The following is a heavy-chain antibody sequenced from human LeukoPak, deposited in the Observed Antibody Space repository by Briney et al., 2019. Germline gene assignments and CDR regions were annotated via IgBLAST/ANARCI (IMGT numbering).Heavy chain of an antibody. J-gene: IGHJ6*02. D-gene: IGHD6-6*01. CDR1: GFTFSSYA. CDR3: ARDSSSSLYYYYGMDL. Sequence: GGSLRLSCAASGFTFSSYAMSWVRQAPGKGLEWVSAISGSGGSTYYADSVKGRFTISRDNSKNTLYLQMNSLRAEDTAVYYCARDSSSSLYYYYGMDLWGQGTTVTVSS. V-gene: IGHV3-23*01. CDR2: ISGSGGST.